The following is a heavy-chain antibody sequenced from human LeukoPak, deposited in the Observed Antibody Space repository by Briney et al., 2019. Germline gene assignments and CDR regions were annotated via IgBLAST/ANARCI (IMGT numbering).Heavy chain of an antibody. CDR2: TRKRSNSYTT. Sequence: GGSLRLSCAASGFTFSDHYVDWVPQARGKGVEWVGRTRKRSNSYTTESAASVTGRFTNSGDDSKTSLYLQMNSLKTEDTAVYYCRGYIYYSGMDVWGQGTAVTVSS. D-gene: IGHD1-1*01. J-gene: IGHJ6*02. V-gene: IGHV3-72*01. CDR3: RGYIYYSGMDV. CDR1: GFTFSDHY.